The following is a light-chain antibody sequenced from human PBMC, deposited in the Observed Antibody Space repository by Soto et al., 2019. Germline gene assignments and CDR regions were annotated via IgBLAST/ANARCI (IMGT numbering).Light chain of an antibody. V-gene: IGKV1-27*01. CDR3: XXYNSAPLT. CDR1: QGISNY. Sequence: DIQMTQSPSSLSASVGDRVTITCRASQGISNYLAWYQQKPGKVPKLLIYAASTLQSGVPSRFSGSGSGTXXXXXXXXLQPXDVAXXXXXXYNSAPLTFGGGTKVEIK. CDR2: AAS. J-gene: IGKJ4*01.